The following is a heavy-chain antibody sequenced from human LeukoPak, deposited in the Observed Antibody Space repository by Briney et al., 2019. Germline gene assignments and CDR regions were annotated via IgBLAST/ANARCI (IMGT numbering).Heavy chain of an antibody. V-gene: IGHV4-39*01. CDR2: IYYSGST. Sequence: PSETLSLTCTVSGGPISSSSYYWGWIRQPPGKGLEWIGSIYYSGSTYYNPSLKSRVTISVDTSKNQFSLKLSSVTAADTAVYYCARHVPGYSSQLVQDYWGQGTLVTVSS. J-gene: IGHJ4*02. D-gene: IGHD5-18*01. CDR3: ARHVPGYSSQLVQDY. CDR1: GGPISSSSYY.